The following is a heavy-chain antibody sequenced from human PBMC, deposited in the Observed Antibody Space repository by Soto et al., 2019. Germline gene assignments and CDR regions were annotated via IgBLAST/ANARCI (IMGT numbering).Heavy chain of an antibody. D-gene: IGHD2-2*02. CDR2: INQDGSQK. V-gene: IGHV3-7*03. J-gene: IGHJ4*02. CDR1: GFTLSNYW. CDR3: ARIYCSSSSCYIDF. Sequence: SLRLSCAASGFTLSNYWMSWVRQAPGKGLEWVANINQDGSQKFYLDSVEGRFTISRDNARNSLYLQMNSLRAEDTAIYYCARIYCSSSSCYIDFWGQGILVTVSS.